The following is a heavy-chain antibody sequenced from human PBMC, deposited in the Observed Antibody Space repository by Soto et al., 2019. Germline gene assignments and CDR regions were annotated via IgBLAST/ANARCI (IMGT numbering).Heavy chain of an antibody. J-gene: IGHJ4*02. Sequence: QVQLQESGPGLVKPSQTLSLTCTVSGGSISSGDYYWSWIRQPPGKGLEWIGYIYYSGSTYYNPSLKSRVTISVDTSKNQFSLKLSSVTAADTAVYYCARDLITVPTMDYFDYWGQGTLVTVSS. D-gene: IGHD4-4*01. CDR3: ARDLITVPTMDYFDY. V-gene: IGHV4-30-4*01. CDR2: IYYSGST. CDR1: GGSISSGDYY.